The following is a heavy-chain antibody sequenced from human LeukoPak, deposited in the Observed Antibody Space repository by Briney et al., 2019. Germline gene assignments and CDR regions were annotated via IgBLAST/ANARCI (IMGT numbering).Heavy chain of an antibody. Sequence: SVEVSCKASGGTFSSYAISWVRQAPGQGLEWMGGIIPIFGTANYAQKFQGRVTITTDESTSTAYMELSSLRSEDTAVYYCATGYSSGYYYYMDVWGKGTTVTVSS. D-gene: IGHD3-22*01. CDR2: IIPIFGTA. CDR3: ATGYSSGYYYYMDV. CDR1: GGTFSSYA. V-gene: IGHV1-69*05. J-gene: IGHJ6*03.